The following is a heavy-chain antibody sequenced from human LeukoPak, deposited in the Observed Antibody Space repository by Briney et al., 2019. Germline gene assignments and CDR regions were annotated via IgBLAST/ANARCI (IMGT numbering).Heavy chain of an antibody. CDR3: ARDGSRVVVTRAEYFQH. Sequence: ASVKLSCKASGYTFTSYGISWVRQAPGQGLERMGWISAYNGNTNYAQKLQGRVTMTTDTSTSTAYMELRSLRSDDTAVCYCARDGSRVVVTRAEYFQHWGQGTLVTVSS. CDR2: ISAYNGNT. D-gene: IGHD3-22*01. V-gene: IGHV1-18*01. CDR1: GYTFTSYG. J-gene: IGHJ1*01.